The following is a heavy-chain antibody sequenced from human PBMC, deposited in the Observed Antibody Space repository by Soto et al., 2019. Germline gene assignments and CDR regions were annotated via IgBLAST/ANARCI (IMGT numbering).Heavy chain of an antibody. J-gene: IGHJ4*02. D-gene: IGHD4-17*01. CDR2: ISGSGGTT. V-gene: IGHV3-23*01. Sequence: DVQLLESGGGLVQPGGSLRLSCVASGFTFSNYVMCWVRQAPGKGLEWASTISGSGGTTYYADSVKGRVTISRDNSKNTLYLQMNSLTTGDTAIYYCAKDSIGLGDYVLYSWGQGTLVTVSS. CDR1: GFTFSNYV. CDR3: AKDSIGLGDYVLYS.